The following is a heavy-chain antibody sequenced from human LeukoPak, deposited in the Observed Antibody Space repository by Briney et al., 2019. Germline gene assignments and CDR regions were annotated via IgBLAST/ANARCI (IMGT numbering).Heavy chain of an antibody. CDR1: GDSISSYY. D-gene: IGHD3-10*01. CDR2: IYYSGST. J-gene: IGHJ4*02. V-gene: IGHV4-59*08. CDR3: ARHYPYGSGSYSPFYFDY. Sequence: PSETLSLTCTVSGDSISSYYWSWTRQPPGKGLGWIGYIYYSGSTNYNPSLKSRVTISVDTSKNQFSLKLSSATAADTGVYYCARHYPYGSGSYSPFYFDYWGQGTLVTVSS.